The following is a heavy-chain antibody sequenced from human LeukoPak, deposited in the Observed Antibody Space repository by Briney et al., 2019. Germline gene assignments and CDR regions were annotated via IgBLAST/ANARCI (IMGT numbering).Heavy chain of an antibody. CDR2: ISFDDTNK. CDR1: GFTFTKYA. D-gene: IGHD2-2*01. V-gene: IGHV3-30-3*01. CDR3: ARDCSSAVCYAAFDF. Sequence: PGGSLRLSCVASGFTFTKYAMDWVRQAPGKGLEWVASISFDDTNKVYADAVRGRFTISRDRSNNTLYLQMNSLRAEDTGVYYCARDCSSAVCYAAFDFWGLGVLVTVSS. J-gene: IGHJ4*02.